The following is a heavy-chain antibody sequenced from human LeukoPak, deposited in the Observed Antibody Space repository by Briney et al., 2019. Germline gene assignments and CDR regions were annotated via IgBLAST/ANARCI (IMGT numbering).Heavy chain of an antibody. J-gene: IGHJ4*02. CDR1: GFTFDDYA. V-gene: IGHV4-30-2*01. CDR3: ARDQQLFGSYAFDY. CDR2: IYHSGST. Sequence: LRLSCAASGFTFDDYAMHWVRQAPGKGPEWIGYIYHSGSTYYNPSLKSRVTISVDRSKNQFSLKLSSVTAADTAVYYCARDQQLFGSYAFDYWGQGTLVTVSS. D-gene: IGHD1-26*01.